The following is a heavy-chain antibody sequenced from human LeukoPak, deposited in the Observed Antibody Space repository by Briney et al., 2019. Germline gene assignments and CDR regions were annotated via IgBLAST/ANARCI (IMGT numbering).Heavy chain of an antibody. J-gene: IGHJ4*02. D-gene: IGHD3-22*01. CDR3: ARHSFYHDISGSKYYFDY. Sequence: PSETLSLTCTVSGGSVSSGSYYWSWIRQPPGKGLEWIGYMDNSGSTKYNPSLKSRVTISIDTSKNQFSLSLRSVTAADTAVFYCARHSFYHDISGSKYYFDYWGQGTLVTVSS. CDR1: GGSVSSGSYY. CDR2: MDNSGST. V-gene: IGHV4-61*01.